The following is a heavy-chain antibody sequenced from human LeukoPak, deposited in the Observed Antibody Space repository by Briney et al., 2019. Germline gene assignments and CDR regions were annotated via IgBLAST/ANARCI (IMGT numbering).Heavy chain of an antibody. Sequence: SETLSLTCTVSGGSISGTSYYWGWIRQPPGKGLEWIGSIYYSGSTYYNPSLKSRVTISVDTSKNQFSLKLSSVTAADTAVYYCARKTIWGFDPWGQGTLVTVSS. J-gene: IGHJ5*02. CDR2: IYYSGST. CDR1: GGSISGTSYY. CDR3: ARKTIWGFDP. D-gene: IGHD3-16*01. V-gene: IGHV4-39*01.